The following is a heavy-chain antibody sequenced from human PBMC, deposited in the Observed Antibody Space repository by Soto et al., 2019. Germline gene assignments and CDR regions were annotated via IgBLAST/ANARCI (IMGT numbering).Heavy chain of an antibody. J-gene: IGHJ4*02. Sequence: EVQLVESGGGLIQPGGSVRLSCAASGFNFIRKYMIWVRQAPGKGLEWVSILYSGGTTYYADSVKGRFTISRDTSENTLYLQMNSLRAEDTAVYYCARGLYDSGSFYFDFWGQGILVTDSS. CDR3: ARGLYDSGSFYFDF. D-gene: IGHD3-10*01. V-gene: IGHV3-53*01. CDR1: GFNFIRKY. CDR2: LYSGGTT.